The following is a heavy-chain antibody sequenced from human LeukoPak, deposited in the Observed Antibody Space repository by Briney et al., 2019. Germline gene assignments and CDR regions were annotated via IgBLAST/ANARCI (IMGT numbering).Heavy chain of an antibody. Sequence: HGESLKISCKGSGYSFTSYWIGWVRQMPGKGLEWMGIIYPGDSDTRYSPSFRGQVTISADKSISTAYLQWSSLKASDYCARRAVYYDSSGYCYYFDYWGQGTLVTVSS. CDR2: IYPGDSDT. J-gene: IGHJ4*02. CDR3: VYYDSSGYCYYFDY. V-gene: IGHV5-51*01. D-gene: IGHD3-22*01. CDR1: GYSFTSYW.